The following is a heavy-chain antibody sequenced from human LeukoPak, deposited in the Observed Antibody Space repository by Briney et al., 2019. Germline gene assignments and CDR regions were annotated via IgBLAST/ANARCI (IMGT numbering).Heavy chain of an antibody. CDR3: ARGRPHGNDY. Sequence: PGGSLRLSCAASGVTFSSYWMNWVRHAPGKGLVWVSRIASDGSSTTYADSVKGRFSISRDNAKNTLYLQMNSLRVEDTAVYYCARGRPHGNDYWGQGTLVTVSS. CDR1: GVTFSSYW. D-gene: IGHD4-23*01. J-gene: IGHJ4*02. CDR2: IASDGSST. V-gene: IGHV3-74*01.